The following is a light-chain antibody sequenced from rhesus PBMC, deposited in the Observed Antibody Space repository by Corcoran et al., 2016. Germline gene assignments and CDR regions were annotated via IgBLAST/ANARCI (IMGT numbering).Light chain of an antibody. CDR1: ENVNNY. CDR3: QHGYGTPYS. CDR2: KAS. J-gene: IGKJ2*01. Sequence: DIQMTQSPSSLSASVGDRVTITCRASENVNNYLNWYQQKPGKAPKLLIYKASTLQSGVPSRFSGNGSWTDYTFTISSLQPADVATYYCQHGYGTPYSFGQGTKVEIK. V-gene: IGKV1-74*01.